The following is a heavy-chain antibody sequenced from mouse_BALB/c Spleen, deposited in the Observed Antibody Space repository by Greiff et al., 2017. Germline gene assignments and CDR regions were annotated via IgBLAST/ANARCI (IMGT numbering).Heavy chain of an antibody. CDR1: GFNIKDTY. J-gene: IGHJ1*01. Sequence: VHVKQSGAELVKPGASVKLSCTASGFNIKDTYMHWVKQRPEQGLEWIGRIDPANGNTKYDPKFQGKATITADTSSNTAYLQLSSLTSEDTAVYYCARAVGLRWYFDVWGAGTTVTVSS. D-gene: IGHD2-4*01. CDR2: IDPANGNT. V-gene: IGHV14-3*02. CDR3: ARAVGLRWYFDV.